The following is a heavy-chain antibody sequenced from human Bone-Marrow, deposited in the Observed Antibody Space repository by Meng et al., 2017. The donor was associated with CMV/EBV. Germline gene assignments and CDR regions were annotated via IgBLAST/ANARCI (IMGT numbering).Heavy chain of an antibody. J-gene: IGHJ4*02. Sequence: ASVKVSCKASGYTFTSYYMHWVRQAPGQGLEWMGIINPSGGSTSYAQKFQGRVTMTRDTSTSTVYMELSSLRSEDTAVYYCARHAKTASDYGDHFDYWGQGTLVTVSS. CDR1: GYTFTSYY. CDR3: ARHAKTASDYGDHFDY. CDR2: INPSGGST. V-gene: IGHV1-46*01. D-gene: IGHD4-17*01.